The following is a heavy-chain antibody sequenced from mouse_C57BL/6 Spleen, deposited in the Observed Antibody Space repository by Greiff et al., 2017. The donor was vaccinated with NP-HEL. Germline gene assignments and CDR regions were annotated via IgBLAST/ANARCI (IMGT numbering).Heavy chain of an antibody. J-gene: IGHJ4*01. CDR2: INPNYGTT. CDR3: ARRGNYDHYAMDY. CDR1: GYSFTDYN. D-gene: IGHD2-1*01. V-gene: IGHV1-39*01. Sequence: EVQLQQSGPELVKPGASVKISCKASGYSFTDYNMNWVKQSTGKSLEWIGVINPNYGTTSYNQKFKGKATLTVEQSSSTAYMQLNSLTSEDSAVYYCARRGNYDHYAMDYWGQGTSVTVSS.